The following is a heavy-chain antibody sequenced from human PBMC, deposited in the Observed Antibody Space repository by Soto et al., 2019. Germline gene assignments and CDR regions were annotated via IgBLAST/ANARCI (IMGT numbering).Heavy chain of an antibody. CDR2: IIPIFGTA. V-gene: IGHV1-69*01. J-gene: IGHJ6*02. Sequence: PVKGSCKAAGGTFSSHAISWVRQAPGQGLEWMGGIIPIFGTANYAQKFQGRVTITADESTSTAYMELSSLSSEDTAVYYCARAPGYGCSGGSCYSFPLRYSYCMHVCGPGTSLTLS. D-gene: IGHD2-15*01. CDR3: ARAPGYGCSGGSCYSFPLRYSYCMHV. CDR1: GGTFSSHA.